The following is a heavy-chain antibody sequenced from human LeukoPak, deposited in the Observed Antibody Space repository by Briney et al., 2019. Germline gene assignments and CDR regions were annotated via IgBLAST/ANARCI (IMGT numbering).Heavy chain of an antibody. V-gene: IGHV1-18*01. J-gene: IGHJ5*02. CDR2: ISAYNGNT. D-gene: IGHD3-3*01. CDR1: GYTFTSYG. CDR3: ARDLLKEYDFWSGYPWFDP. Sequence: ASVKVSCKASGYTFTSYGISWVRQAPGQGLEWMGWISAYNGNTNYAQKLQGRVTMTTDTSTSTAYMELRSLRSDDTAVYYCARDLLKEYDFWSGYPWFDPWAREPWSPSPQ.